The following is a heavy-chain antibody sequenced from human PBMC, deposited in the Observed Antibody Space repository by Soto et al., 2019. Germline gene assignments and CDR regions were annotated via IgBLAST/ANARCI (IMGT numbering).Heavy chain of an antibody. CDR2: INHSGST. V-gene: IGHV4-34*01. CDR1: GGSFSGYY. CDR3: ARGRRVATYPKPFDY. D-gene: IGHD5-12*01. Sequence: SETLSLTCAVYGGSFSGYYWSWIRQPPGKGLEWIGEINHSGSTNYNPSLKSRVTISVDTSKDQFSLKLSSVTAADTAVYYCARGRRVATYPKPFDYWGQGTLVTVSS. J-gene: IGHJ4*02.